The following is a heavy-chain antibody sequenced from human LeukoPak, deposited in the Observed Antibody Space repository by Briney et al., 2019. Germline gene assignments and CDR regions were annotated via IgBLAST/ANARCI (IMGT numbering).Heavy chain of an antibody. CDR3: ARDLHYGDTFDI. Sequence: GGSLRLSCAASGFTVSSNYMSWVRQAPGKGLEWVANIKQDGSEKYYVDSVKGRFTISRDNAKNSLYLQMNSLRAEDTAVYYCARDLHYGDTFDIWGQGTMVTVSS. CDR1: GFTVSSNY. V-gene: IGHV3-7*03. CDR2: IKQDGSEK. D-gene: IGHD4-17*01. J-gene: IGHJ3*02.